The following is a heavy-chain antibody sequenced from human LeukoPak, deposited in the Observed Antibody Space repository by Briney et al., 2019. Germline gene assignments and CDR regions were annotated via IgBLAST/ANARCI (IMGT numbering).Heavy chain of an antibody. D-gene: IGHD6-13*01. CDR3: ARDEGSSWQIYDAFDI. J-gene: IGHJ3*02. V-gene: IGHV3-30*04. CDR1: GFTFSRYT. Sequence: PGGSLRLSCAASGFTFSRYTMHWVRQAPGKGLEWVAIISNDGNNKDYADPVKGRFTISRDNSKNTLYLQMNSLRAEDTAVYYCARDEGSSWQIYDAFDIWGQGTMVTVSS. CDR2: ISNDGNNK.